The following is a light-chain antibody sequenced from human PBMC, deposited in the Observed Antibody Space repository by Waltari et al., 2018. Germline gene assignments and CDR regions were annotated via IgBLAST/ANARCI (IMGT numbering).Light chain of an antibody. CDR1: QSLVYRDGNTF. CDR2: KVS. Sequence: DVVMTQSPLSLPVTLGQPASISCRSSQSLVYRDGNTFLNWFQQRPGQSPRRLNYKVSNRDSGGPDRFSGRGSGTDFTLKISSVEAEDVGVYYCMQGTHWPYTFGQGTKLEIK. CDR3: MQGTHWPYT. J-gene: IGKJ2*01. V-gene: IGKV2-30*01.